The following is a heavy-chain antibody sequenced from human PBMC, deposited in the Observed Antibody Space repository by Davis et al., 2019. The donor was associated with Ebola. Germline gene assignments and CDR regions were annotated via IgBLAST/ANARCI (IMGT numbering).Heavy chain of an antibody. CDR3: VRTTYGAPEY. D-gene: IGHD4-17*01. CDR2: ISSDGGIT. J-gene: IGHJ4*02. V-gene: IGHV3-74*01. Sequence: GESLKISCAASGFTFNKYWMHWVRQAPGKGLVYVSRISSDGGITSYADSVKGRFTISRDNPKSTLYLQMNSLTAEDTAVYYCVRTTYGAPEYWGQGTLVTVSS. CDR1: GFTFNKYW.